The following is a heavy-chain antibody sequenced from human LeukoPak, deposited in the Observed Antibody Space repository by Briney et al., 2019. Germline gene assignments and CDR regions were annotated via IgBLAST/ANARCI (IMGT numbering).Heavy chain of an antibody. V-gene: IGHV4-39*01. D-gene: IGHD6-13*01. CDR2: IYYSGST. J-gene: IGHJ4*02. Sequence: SETLSLTCTVSGGSISNSDYYWDWIRQPPGKGLEWIGSIYYSGSTYYNPSLKSRVTMSVDTSKNQFSLKLSSVTAADTAVYYCARHAGGIAAAGTRPFDYWGQGTLVTVSS. CDR3: ARHAGGIAAAGTRPFDY. CDR1: GGSISNSDYY.